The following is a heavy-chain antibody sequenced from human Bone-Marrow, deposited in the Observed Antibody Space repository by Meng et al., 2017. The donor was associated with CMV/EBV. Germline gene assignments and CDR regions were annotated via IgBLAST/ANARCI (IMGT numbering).Heavy chain of an antibody. J-gene: IGHJ4*02. CDR3: ARITRSRRQSDYGDGHYYFDH. V-gene: IGHV1-24*01. D-gene: IGHD3-3*01. CDR2: FDPEKGEI. Sequence: ASVKVSCKISGYTLTKLSIHWVRQAPGRGLEWLGGFDPEKGEIRYAQNFQGRLTMTEDTSTGTVYLEVRSLRSADRAVYYCARITRSRRQSDYGDGHYYFDHWGQGTLVTVSS. CDR1: GYTLTKLS.